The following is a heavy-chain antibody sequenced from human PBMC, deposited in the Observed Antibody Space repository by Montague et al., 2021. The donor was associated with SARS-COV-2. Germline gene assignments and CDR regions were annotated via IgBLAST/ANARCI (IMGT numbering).Heavy chain of an antibody. CDR2: INHGGST. D-gene: IGHD3-10*01. CDR1: GGSFSTYS. Sequence: SETLSLTCAVHGGSFSTYSWNWIRQPPGKGLEWIGEINHGGSTNYNRSLKSRVTISAETSKNQFSLKLTSVAAADTAVYYCARLGDGVVPSPILGVGPYYSYYYVDVRGKGTTVTVSS. J-gene: IGHJ6*03. CDR3: ARLGDGVVPSPILGVGPYYSYYYVDV. V-gene: IGHV4-34*01.